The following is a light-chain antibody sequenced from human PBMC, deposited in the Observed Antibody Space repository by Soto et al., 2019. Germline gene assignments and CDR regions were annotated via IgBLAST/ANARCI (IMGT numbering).Light chain of an antibody. CDR3: QQYNSYSPT. CDR1: QSISSW. Sequence: DTPMTQSPSTLSASVGDRVTIICRASQSISSWLAWYQQKPGQAPKLLIYKASSLESGVPSRFSGSGSGTEFTLTISSLQPDDFATYYCQQYNSYSPTFGQGTKVEIK. V-gene: IGKV1-5*03. CDR2: KAS. J-gene: IGKJ1*01.